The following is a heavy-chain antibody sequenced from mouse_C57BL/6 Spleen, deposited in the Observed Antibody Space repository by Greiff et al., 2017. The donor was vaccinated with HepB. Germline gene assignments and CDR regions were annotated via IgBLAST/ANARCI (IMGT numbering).Heavy chain of an antibody. CDR3: ARWLTGGYFDY. V-gene: IGHV1-69*01. CDR1: GYTFTSYW. D-gene: IGHD4-1*01. CDR2: IDPSDSYT. Sequence: QVQLKQPGAELVMPGASVKLSCKASGYTFTSYWMHWVKQRPGQGLEWIGEIDPSDSYTNYNQKFKGKSTLTVDKSSSTAYMQLSSLTSEDSAVYYCARWLTGGYFDYWGQGTTLTVSS. J-gene: IGHJ2*01.